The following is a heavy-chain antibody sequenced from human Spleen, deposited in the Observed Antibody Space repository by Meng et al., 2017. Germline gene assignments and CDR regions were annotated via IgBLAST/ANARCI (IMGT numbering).Heavy chain of an antibody. CDR3: VKHSSDWSLDS. V-gene: IGHV1-18*01. CDR2: INAYNGDT. J-gene: IGHJ4*02. D-gene: IGHD6-19*01. CDR1: GYTFTNYG. Sequence: QAQLVQSGGEVKKPGASVKVSCKASGYTFTNYGITWVRQAPGQGLEWLGWINAYNGDTNYAQTLQGRVTMTTDISTTTAYMELRSLRSDDSALYYCVKHSSDWSLDSWGQGTLVTVSS.